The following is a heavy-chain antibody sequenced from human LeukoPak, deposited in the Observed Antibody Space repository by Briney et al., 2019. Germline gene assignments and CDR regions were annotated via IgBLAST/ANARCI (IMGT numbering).Heavy chain of an antibody. CDR2: IYYSGST. Sequence: SETLSLTCTVSGGSISSGDYYWSWIRQHPGKGLEWIGYIYYSGSTYYNPSLKSRVTISVDTSKNQFSLKLSSVTAADTAVYYCARVGYYDFWSGYYPYYFDYWGQGTLVTVSS. J-gene: IGHJ4*02. D-gene: IGHD3-3*01. CDR1: GGSISSGDYY. V-gene: IGHV4-31*03. CDR3: ARVGYYDFWSGYYPYYFDY.